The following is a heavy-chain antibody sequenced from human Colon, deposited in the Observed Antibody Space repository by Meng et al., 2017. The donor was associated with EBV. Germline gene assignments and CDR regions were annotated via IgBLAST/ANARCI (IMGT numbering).Heavy chain of an antibody. CDR3: AKVQSSGRFSWFDP. V-gene: IGHV4-4*02. CDR2: IYHSGST. Sequence: VQRAESGPGLVKPSETLSLTCAVSCGSISSYNWWSWVRLAPGKGLEWIGEIYHSGSTNSNPSLRSRLTLSVDKSKNQISLKLTSVTAADTALYYCAKVQSSGRFSWFDPWGQGTLVTVSS. J-gene: IGHJ5*02. D-gene: IGHD3-10*01. CDR1: CGSISSYNW.